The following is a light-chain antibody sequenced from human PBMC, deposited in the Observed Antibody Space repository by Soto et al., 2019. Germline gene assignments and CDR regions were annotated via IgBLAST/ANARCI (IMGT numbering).Light chain of an antibody. Sequence: QSVLTQPPSASGSPGQSVTISCTGTSSDVGGYKYVSWYQQHPGKAPKLMIHEASKRPSGVPDRFSGSKSGNTASLTVSGLQAEDEADYYCSSYAGRNTYIFGTGTKVTVL. V-gene: IGLV2-8*01. CDR1: SSDVGGYKY. CDR3: SSYAGRNTYI. J-gene: IGLJ1*01. CDR2: EAS.